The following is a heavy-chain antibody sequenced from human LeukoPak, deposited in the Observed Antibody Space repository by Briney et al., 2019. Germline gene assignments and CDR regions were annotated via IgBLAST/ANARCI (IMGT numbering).Heavy chain of an antibody. D-gene: IGHD5-18*01. CDR2: IYWDDDS. V-gene: IGHV2-5*02. Sequence: SGPTLVNPTQTLTLTCSLSGVSLSTSGVGVGWIRQPPGKALEWLALIYWDDDSRNSPSLKSRLNIAKDMSKNQVVLTMTNMDSVDTATYYCAHSQVYSYGSFHDAYDIWGLGTLVTVSS. CDR3: AHSQVYSYGSFHDAYDI. J-gene: IGHJ3*02. CDR1: GVSLSTSGVG.